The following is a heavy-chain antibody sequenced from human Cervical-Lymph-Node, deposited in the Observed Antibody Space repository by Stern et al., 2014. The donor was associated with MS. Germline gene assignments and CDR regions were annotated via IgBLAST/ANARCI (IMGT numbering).Heavy chain of an antibody. V-gene: IGHV3-21*01. CDR1: GFSFSSYS. J-gene: IGHJ3*02. CDR2: ISSGGNYI. D-gene: IGHD4-17*01. Sequence: EVQLVESGGGLVKPGGSLRLSCEASGFSFSSYSMNWVRQAPGKGLEWVASISSGGNYIYYADSMKGRFTVSRDKAKNSLYLQMNGLRVEDTAVYYCARVGNFGANIDAFDIWGRGTMVTVSS. CDR3: ARVGNFGANIDAFDI.